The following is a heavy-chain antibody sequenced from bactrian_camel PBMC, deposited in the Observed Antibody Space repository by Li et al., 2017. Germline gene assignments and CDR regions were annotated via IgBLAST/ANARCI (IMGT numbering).Heavy chain of an antibody. J-gene: IGHJ4*01. CDR2: INSSGGNR. D-gene: IGHD5*01. CDR1: GVIFSICG. CDR3: TRETQWVGYHEMAEY. Sequence: QLVESGGGSVQAGGSLEPSCAASGVIFSICGMGWYRQAPGKALEWISDINSSGGNRNYADSVKGRFISSRDNSKNTVYLQLNGLKSEDTAMYYCTRETQWVGYHEMAEYWGQGTQVTVS. V-gene: IGHV3S40*01.